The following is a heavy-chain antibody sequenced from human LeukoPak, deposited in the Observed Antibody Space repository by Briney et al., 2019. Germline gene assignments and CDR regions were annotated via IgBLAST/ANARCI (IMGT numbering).Heavy chain of an antibody. D-gene: IGHD2-2*01. CDR1: GFTFSTYW. CDR3: ASLGYCSSTSCPTA. Sequence: GGSLRLSCAASGFTFSTYWMHWVRQAPGKGLVWVSRINSDGSSTSYADSEKGRFTISRDNAKKTLYLQMNSLRAEDTAVYYCASLGYCSSTSCPTAWGQGTLVTVSS. J-gene: IGHJ5*02. CDR2: INSDGSST. V-gene: IGHV3-74*01.